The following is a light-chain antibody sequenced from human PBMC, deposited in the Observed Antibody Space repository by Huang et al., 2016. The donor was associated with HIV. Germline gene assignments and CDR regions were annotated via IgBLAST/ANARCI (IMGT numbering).Light chain of an antibody. CDR3: QQYNSYPYT. V-gene: IGKV1-5*03. CDR1: QSINSW. Sequence: DIQMTQSPSTLSASVGDRVTITCRASQSINSWLAWYQQKPGKAPNLLIYKASSLQSGVPSSFSGSGSGTEFTLTISSRQPDDFATYYCQQYNSYPYTFGQGTKLEIK. CDR2: KAS. J-gene: IGKJ2*01.